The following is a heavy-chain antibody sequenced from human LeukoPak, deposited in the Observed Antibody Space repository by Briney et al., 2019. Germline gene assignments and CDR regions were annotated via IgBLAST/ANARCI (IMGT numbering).Heavy chain of an antibody. CDR1: GFTFSSYA. V-gene: IGHV3-30*04. CDR3: AKARPAIAARVGYYYGMDV. Sequence: GRSLRLSCAASGFTFSSYAMHWVRRAPGKGLEWVAVIWYDGSNKYYADSVKGRFTISRDNSKNTLYLQMNTLRAEDTAVYYCAKARPAIAARVGYYYGMDVWGQGTTVTVSS. J-gene: IGHJ6*02. CDR2: IWYDGSNK. D-gene: IGHD6-6*01.